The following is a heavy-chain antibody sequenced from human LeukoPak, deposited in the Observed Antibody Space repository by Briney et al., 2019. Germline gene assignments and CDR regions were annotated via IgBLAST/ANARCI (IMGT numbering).Heavy chain of an antibody. CDR1: GFTFSSYW. CDR3: ATTLRIVGATPFDY. J-gene: IGHJ4*02. Sequence: PGGSLRLSCAASGFTFSSYWMSWVRQAPGKGLEWVANIKQDGSEKYYVDSVKGRFTISRDNAKNSLYLQMNSLRAEDTAVYYCATTLRIVGATPFDYWGQGTLVTVSS. V-gene: IGHV3-7*01. D-gene: IGHD1-26*01. CDR2: IKQDGSEK.